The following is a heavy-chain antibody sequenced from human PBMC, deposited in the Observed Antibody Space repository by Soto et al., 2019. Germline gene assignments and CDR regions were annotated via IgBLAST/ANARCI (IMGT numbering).Heavy chain of an antibody. CDR1: GFTFSDYY. CDR3: ARDLKPREALAPYYFDY. D-gene: IGHD1-1*01. V-gene: IGHV3-11*01. J-gene: IGHJ4*02. CDR2: ISSSGGAI. Sequence: GGSLRLSCAASGFTFSDYYMSWIRQAPGKGLEWISYISSSGGAIYHADSVKGRFTISRDNAKNSLYLQMNGLRAEDTAVYYCARDLKPREALAPYYFDYWGQGTLV.